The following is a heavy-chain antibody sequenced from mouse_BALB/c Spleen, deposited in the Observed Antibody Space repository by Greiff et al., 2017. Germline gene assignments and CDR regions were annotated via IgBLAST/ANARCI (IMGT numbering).Heavy chain of an antibody. Sequence: EVKLMESGGGLVQPGGSRKLSCAASGFTFSSFGMHWVRQAPEKGLEWVAYISSGSSTIYYADTVKGRFTISRDNPKNTLFLQMTSLRSEDTAMYYCARLGLRSSMDYWGQGTSVTVSS. D-gene: IGHD1-1*01. CDR2: ISSGSSTI. CDR3: ARLGLRSSMDY. J-gene: IGHJ4*01. V-gene: IGHV5-17*02. CDR1: GFTFSSFG.